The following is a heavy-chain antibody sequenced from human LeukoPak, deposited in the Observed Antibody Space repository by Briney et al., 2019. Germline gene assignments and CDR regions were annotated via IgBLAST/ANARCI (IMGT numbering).Heavy chain of an antibody. J-gene: IGHJ6*02. CDR1: GYSFTSYW. Sequence: RGESLKISCKGSGYSFTSYWIGWVRQMPGKGLEWMGNIFPGDSDTRYSPSFQGQVTNSADKSIRTVYLQWSSLKASDTAMYYCARTHGMDVWGQGTTVTVSS. CDR3: ARTHGMDV. CDR2: IFPGDSDT. V-gene: IGHV5-51*01.